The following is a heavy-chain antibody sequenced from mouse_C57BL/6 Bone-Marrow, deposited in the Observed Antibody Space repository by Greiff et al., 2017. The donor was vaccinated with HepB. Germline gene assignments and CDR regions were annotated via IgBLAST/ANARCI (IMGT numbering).Heavy chain of an antibody. CDR2: IWWDDDK. CDR1: GFSLSTFGMG. Sequence: QVTLKESGPGILQPSQTLSLTCSFSGFSLSTFGMGVGWIRQPSGKGLEWLAHIWWDDDKYYNPALKSRLTISKATSKNQVFLKIANVDTADTATYDWARIDYGRSYCYAMDYWGQGTSVTGSS. D-gene: IGHD1-1*01. CDR3: ARIDYGRSYCYAMDY. J-gene: IGHJ4*01. V-gene: IGHV8-8*01.